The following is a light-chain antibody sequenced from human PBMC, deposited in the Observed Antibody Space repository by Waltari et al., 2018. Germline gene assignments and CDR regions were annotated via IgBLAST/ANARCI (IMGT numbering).Light chain of an antibody. Sequence: DIQMTQSPSPLSASVGYAITVTCRASQNTRTYLNLYQQKPAKAPKLLIFGASSLPRGVPSRFTGSASGTEFTLTITNLQPDDFATYFCQQSFSSPWTFGQGTTV. CDR1: QNTRTY. CDR2: GAS. J-gene: IGKJ1*01. V-gene: IGKV1-39*01. CDR3: QQSFSSPWT.